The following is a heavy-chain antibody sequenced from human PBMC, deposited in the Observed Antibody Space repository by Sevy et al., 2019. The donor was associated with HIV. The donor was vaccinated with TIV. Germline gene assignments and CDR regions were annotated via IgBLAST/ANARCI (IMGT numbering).Heavy chain of an antibody. CDR1: GYTFTSYD. Sequence: ASVKVSCKASGYTFTSYDINWVRQATGQGLEWMGWMNPNGGNTGYAQKFQGRVIMTRNTSITTAYMELSSLKSEDTAVYYCAKGYYGFWSGYYYGMDVWGQGTTVTVSS. CDR2: MNPNGGNT. D-gene: IGHD3-3*01. CDR3: AKGYYGFWSGYYYGMDV. J-gene: IGHJ6*02. V-gene: IGHV1-8*01.